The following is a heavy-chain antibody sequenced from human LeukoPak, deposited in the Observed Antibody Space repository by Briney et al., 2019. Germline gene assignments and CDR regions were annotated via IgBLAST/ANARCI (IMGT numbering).Heavy chain of an antibody. D-gene: IGHD7-27*01. CDR1: GGSISTYY. CDR3: ARSWGQHRASDI. Sequence: SETLSLTCTVSGGSISTYYWSWFRQPPGKGLEWIAYIYYSGYTNYDPSLKSRVTISLDTSKNQFSLDLRSVTAADTAIYYCARSWGQHRASDIWGQGTMVTVSS. CDR2: IYYSGYT. V-gene: IGHV4-59*01. J-gene: IGHJ3*02.